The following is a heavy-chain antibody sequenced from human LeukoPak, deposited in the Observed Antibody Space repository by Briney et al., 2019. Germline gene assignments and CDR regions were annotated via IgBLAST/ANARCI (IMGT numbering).Heavy chain of an antibody. CDR2: ISSSSSTI. J-gene: IGHJ4*02. CDR1: GFTFSSYW. V-gene: IGHV3-48*04. CDR3: ARIRVGALDY. D-gene: IGHD1-26*01. Sequence: GGSLRLSCVGSGFTFSSYWMSWVRQAPGKGLEWVSYISSSSSTIYYADSVKGRFTISRDNAKNSLYLQMNSLRAEDTAVYYCARIRVGALDYWGQGTLVTVSS.